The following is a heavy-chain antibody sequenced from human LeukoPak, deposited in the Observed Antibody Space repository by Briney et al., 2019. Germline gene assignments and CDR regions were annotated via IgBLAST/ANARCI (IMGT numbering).Heavy chain of an antibody. CDR1: GFTFSSYA. CDR2: ISYDGSNK. J-gene: IGHJ3*02. CDR3: ARDRVTFGGVIVIDLLDAFDI. D-gene: IGHD3-16*02. Sequence: GGSLRLSCAASGFTFSSYAMHWVRQAPGQGLEWVAVISYDGSNKYYADSVKGRFTISRDNSKNTLYLQMNSLRAEDTAVYYCARDRVTFGGVIVIDLLDAFDIWGQGTMVTVSS. V-gene: IGHV3-30-3*01.